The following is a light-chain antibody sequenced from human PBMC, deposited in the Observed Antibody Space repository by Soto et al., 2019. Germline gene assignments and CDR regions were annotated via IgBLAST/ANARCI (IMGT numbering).Light chain of an antibody. J-gene: IGKJ5*01. CDR1: QSVSSN. V-gene: IGKV3-15*01. CDR2: GAS. Sequence: EIVMTQSPATLSVPPGERATLSCRASQSVSSNLAWYQQKPGQAPRLLIYGASTRATGIPARFSGSGSGTDFTLTISGLEPEDFAVYYCQQRSVWPITFGQGTRLEIK. CDR3: QQRSVWPIT.